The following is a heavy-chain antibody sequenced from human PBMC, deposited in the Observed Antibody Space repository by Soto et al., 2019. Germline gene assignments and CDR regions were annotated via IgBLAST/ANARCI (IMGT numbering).Heavy chain of an antibody. D-gene: IGHD2-15*01. CDR2: IYPGDSDT. V-gene: IGHV5-51*01. CDR1: GYSFTSYW. Sequence: GESLKISCKGSGYSFTSYWIGWVRQMPGKGLEWMGIIYPGDSDTRYSPSFQGQVTILADKSISTAYLQWSSLKASDTAMYYCARQAEYCSGGSCYSAPYYYYGMDVWGQGTTVTVSS. CDR3: ARQAEYCSGGSCYSAPYYYYGMDV. J-gene: IGHJ6*02.